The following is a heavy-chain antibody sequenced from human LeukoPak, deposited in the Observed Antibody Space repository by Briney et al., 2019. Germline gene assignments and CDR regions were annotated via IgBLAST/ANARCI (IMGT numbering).Heavy chain of an antibody. CDR2: LCHDGSLQ. CDR3: AEGTYGRSGDYRTYFDT. J-gene: IGHJ4*02. V-gene: IGHV3-33*06. CDR1: GFTVTSCG. D-gene: IGHD3-22*01. Sequence: GGSLRLSCAASGFTVTSCGIHWVRQAPGKGLEWVSLLCHDGSLQYYADSVEGRFTVSRDTSKNTVYLKMDNLRAEDTAVYYCAEGTYGRSGDYRTYFDTWGQGTLVIVSS.